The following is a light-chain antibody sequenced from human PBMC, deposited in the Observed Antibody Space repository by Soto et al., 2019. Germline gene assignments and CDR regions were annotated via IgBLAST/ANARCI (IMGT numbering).Light chain of an antibody. CDR1: NSDVGAYDY. CDR2: DVT. J-gene: IGLJ3*02. Sequence: QSALTQPRSVSGSPGQSVIISCTGTNSDVGAYDYVSWYQQHPGKAPKLIIYDVTKRPSGVPDRFSASKSGNTASLTISGLQAEDEADYYCCSYAGSNIWVFGGGTKLTVL. V-gene: IGLV2-11*01. CDR3: CSYAGSNIWV.